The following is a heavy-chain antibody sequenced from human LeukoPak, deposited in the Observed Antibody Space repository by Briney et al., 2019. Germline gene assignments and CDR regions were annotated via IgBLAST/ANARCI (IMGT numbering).Heavy chain of an antibody. CDR2: INHDGSEK. CDR3: ARGTALPGVDY. V-gene: IGHV3-7*01. Sequence: GGSLRLSCAASGFTFSNSWMNWFRQAPGRLAWVANINHDGSEKNYVDSVEGRFTITRDNTKKSLYLQMNSLGAEDTAVYYCARGTALPGVDYWGQGTLVIVSS. CDR1: GFTFSNSW. J-gene: IGHJ4*02. D-gene: IGHD3-10*01.